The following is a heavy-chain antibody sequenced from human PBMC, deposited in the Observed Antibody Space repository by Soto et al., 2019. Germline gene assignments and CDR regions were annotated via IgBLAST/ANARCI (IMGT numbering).Heavy chain of an antibody. J-gene: IGHJ4*02. D-gene: IGHD5-18*01. V-gene: IGHV3-9*01. CDR3: VRSKGGYSYGTPFDY. Sequence: EVQLEESGGALVQPGRSLRLSCAASGFTFDDSAMYWVRPVLGKGLEWVSSISWHSGNIGYGDSVKGRFTTSRDNAKNDLYLQTNSLRPEDTALYYCVRSKGGYSYGTPFDYWGQGTLVTVSS. CDR2: ISWHSGNI. CDR1: GFTFDDSA.